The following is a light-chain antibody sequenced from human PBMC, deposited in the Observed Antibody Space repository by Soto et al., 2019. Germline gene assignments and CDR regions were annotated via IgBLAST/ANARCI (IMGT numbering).Light chain of an antibody. CDR1: QSVNNN. CDR3: QQYGSSLT. CDR2: DAS. J-gene: IGKJ5*01. V-gene: IGKV3-20*01. Sequence: EIVMTQSPATLSVSPGERVTLSCRASQSVNNNLAWYQQKPGQAPRLLIYDASIRATGIPDRFSGSGSGTDFTLTISRLEPEDFAVYYCQQYGSSLTFGQGTRLEIK.